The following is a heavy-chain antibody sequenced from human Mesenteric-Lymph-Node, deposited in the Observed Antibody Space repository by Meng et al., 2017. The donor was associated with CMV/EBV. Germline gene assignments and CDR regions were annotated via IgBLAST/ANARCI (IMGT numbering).Heavy chain of an antibody. Sequence: GESLKISCAASGFSFSHFALSWVRQAPGKGLEWLSAISGGGGRTHYAGSVKGRFTISRDNSKDTSYLQMISLGADDTAVYYCARGVAGPYFPSDYFDSWGQGTLVTV. CDR2: ISGGGGRT. J-gene: IGHJ4*02. CDR3: ARGVAGPYFPSDYFDS. D-gene: IGHD2/OR15-2a*01. CDR1: GFSFSHFA. V-gene: IGHV3-23*01.